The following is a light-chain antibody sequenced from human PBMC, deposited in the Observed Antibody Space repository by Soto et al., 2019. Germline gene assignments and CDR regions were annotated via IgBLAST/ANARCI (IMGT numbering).Light chain of an antibody. CDR1: SSDVGGYNY. CDR2: EVS. CDR3: SSYTSSSTYV. V-gene: IGLV2-14*01. J-gene: IGLJ1*01. Sequence: LTQPASVSGSPGQSITISCTGTSSDVGGYNYVSWYQQHPGKAPKLMIYEVSNRPSGVSNRFSGSKSGNTASLTISGLQAEDEADYYCSSYTSSSTYVFGTGTKVTAL.